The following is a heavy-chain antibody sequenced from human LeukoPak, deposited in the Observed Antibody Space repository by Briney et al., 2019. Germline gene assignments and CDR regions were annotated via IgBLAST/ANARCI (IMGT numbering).Heavy chain of an antibody. V-gene: IGHV3-48*03. CDR2: INRSGDNV. D-gene: IGHD5-12*01. CDR3: ARGTTINNFDY. J-gene: IGHJ4*02. Sequence: PGGSLRLSCAGSGFAFSIEMNWVRQAPGKGLEWVSYINRSGDNVYYADSVKGRFTISRDNAKNSLYLQMNSLREEDTALYYCARGTTINNFDYWGQGTLVTVSS. CDR1: GFAFSIE.